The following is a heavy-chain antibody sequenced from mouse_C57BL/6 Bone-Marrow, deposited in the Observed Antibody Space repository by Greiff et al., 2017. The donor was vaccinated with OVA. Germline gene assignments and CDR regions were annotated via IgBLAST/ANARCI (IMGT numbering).Heavy chain of an antibody. J-gene: IGHJ4*01. D-gene: IGHD1-1*01. CDR3: VAVVDDYYAMDY. CDR2: IDPSDSET. CDR1: GYTFTSYW. Sequence: QVQLQQPGAELVRPGSSVKLSCKASGYTFTSYWMHWVKQRPIQGLEWIGNIDPSDSETHYNQKFKDKATLTVDKSSSTAYMQLSSLTSEDSAVYYCVAVVDDYYAMDYWGQGTSVTVSS. V-gene: IGHV1-52*01.